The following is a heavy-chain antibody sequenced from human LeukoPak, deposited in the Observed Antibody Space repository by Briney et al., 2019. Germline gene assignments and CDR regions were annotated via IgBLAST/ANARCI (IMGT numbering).Heavy chain of an antibody. V-gene: IGHV3-33*01. CDR1: GFTFSSYG. Sequence: GGSLRLSCAASGFTFSSYGMHWVGQAQGKGLEWVAVIWYDGSNKYYADSVRGRFTISRDNSKNTLYLQMNSLRAEDTAVYYCARGLRGQYSSSSGFYFDYWGQGTLVTVSS. J-gene: IGHJ4*02. D-gene: IGHD6-6*01. CDR2: IWYDGSNK. CDR3: ARGLRGQYSSSSGFYFDY.